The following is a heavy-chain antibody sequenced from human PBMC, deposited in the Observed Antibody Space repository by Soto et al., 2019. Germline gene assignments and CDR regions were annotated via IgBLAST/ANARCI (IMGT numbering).Heavy chain of an antibody. CDR1: GGTFSSYA. J-gene: IGHJ6*02. V-gene: IGHV1-69*01. Sequence: QVQLVQSGAEVKKPRSSVKVSCKASGGTFSSYAISWVRQAPGQGLEWMGGIIPIFGTANYAQKFQGRVTITADESTSTAYMELSSLRSEVTAVYYCARDIAAAGSYYYYGMDVWGQGTTVTVSS. CDR2: IIPIFGTA. D-gene: IGHD6-13*01. CDR3: ARDIAAAGSYYYYGMDV.